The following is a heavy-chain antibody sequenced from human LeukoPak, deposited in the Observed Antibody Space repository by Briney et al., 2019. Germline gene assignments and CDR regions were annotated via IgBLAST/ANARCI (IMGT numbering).Heavy chain of an antibody. CDR2: ISSSSSYI. J-gene: IGHJ4*02. D-gene: IGHD3-10*01. CDR1: GFTFSSYS. V-gene: IGHV3-21*01. CDR3: ARDLVGGSGSRGAFDY. Sequence: MPGGSLRLSCAASGFTFSSYSMNWVRQAPGKGLEWVSSISSSSSYIYYADSVKGRFTISRDNAKNSLYLRMNSLRAEDTAVYYCARDLVGGSGSRGAFDYWGQGTLVTVSS.